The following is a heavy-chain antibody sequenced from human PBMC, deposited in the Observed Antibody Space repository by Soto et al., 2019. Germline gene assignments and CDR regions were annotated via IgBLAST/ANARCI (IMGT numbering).Heavy chain of an antibody. CDR1: GYTFTSYG. CDR3: ARGQDCTNGVCYSGIDY. J-gene: IGHJ4*02. Sequence: QVQLVQSGAEVKKPGASVKVSCKASGYTFTSYGISWVRQAPGQGLEWMGWISAYNGNTNYAQKLQGRVTMTTDTSTRRAYRELRSLRSDDTAVYYCARGQDCTNGVCYSGIDYWGQGTLVTVSS. V-gene: IGHV1-18*01. D-gene: IGHD2-8*01. CDR2: ISAYNGNT.